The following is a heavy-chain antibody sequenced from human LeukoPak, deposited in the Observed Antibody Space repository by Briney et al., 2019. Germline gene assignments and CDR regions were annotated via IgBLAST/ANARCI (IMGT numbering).Heavy chain of an antibody. J-gene: IGHJ4*02. D-gene: IGHD6-6*01. Sequence: GDPVPLPCSVSWFTLNSYALSWLRQPPWKGLQWVSGISDSGGNTYYADSVRGRFTISRDKSKNTLYLQMNSLRAEDTAVYYCARHRSSWLIDYWGQGTLVTVSS. CDR1: WFTLNSYA. CDR3: ARHRSSWLIDY. CDR2: ISDSGGNT. V-gene: IGHV3-23*01.